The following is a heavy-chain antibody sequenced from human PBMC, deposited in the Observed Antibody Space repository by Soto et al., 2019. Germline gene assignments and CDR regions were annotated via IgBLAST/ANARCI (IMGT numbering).Heavy chain of an antibody. V-gene: IGHV3-33*01. D-gene: IGHD6-6*01. CDR2: ICYGGGNK. J-gene: IGHJ6*02. Sequence: QVQLVESGGGVVQPGRSLRLSCAASGFTFRSYGMHWVRQAPGKGLEWVAVICYGGGNKHYADSVKGRFTISRDNSKNTLYLQRQSLRAEDTAVYYGARVTYSSSAAPFRYYGMDVWGQGTTVSVSS. CDR1: GFTFRSYG. CDR3: ARVTYSSSAAPFRYYGMDV.